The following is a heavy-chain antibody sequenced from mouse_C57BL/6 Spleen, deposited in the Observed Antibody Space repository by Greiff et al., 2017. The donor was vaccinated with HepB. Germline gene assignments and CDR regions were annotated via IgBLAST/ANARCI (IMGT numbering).Heavy chain of an antibody. J-gene: IGHJ4*01. D-gene: IGHD2-2*01. Sequence: EVMLVESGAELVRPGASVKLSCTASGFNIKAYYMHWVKQRPEQGLEWIGRIDPEDGDTEYAPKFQGKATMTADTSSNTAYLQLSSLTAEDTAVYYCTHGYDEEGYYAMDYWGQGTSVTVSS. V-gene: IGHV14-1*01. CDR2: IDPEDGDT. CDR1: GFNIKAYY. CDR3: THGYDEEGYYAMDY.